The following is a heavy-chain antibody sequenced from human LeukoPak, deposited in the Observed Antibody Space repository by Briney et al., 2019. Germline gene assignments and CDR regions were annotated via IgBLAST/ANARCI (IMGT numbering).Heavy chain of an antibody. D-gene: IGHD3-22*01. Sequence: GGSLRLSCAASGFTFSSYSMNWVRQAPGKGLEWVSYISSSSSTIYYADSVKGRFTISRDNAKNSLYLQMNSLRAEDTAVYYCARDHYYYDSSGYLDYWGQGTLVTVSS. J-gene: IGHJ4*02. CDR1: GFTFSSYS. CDR3: ARDHYYYDSSGYLDY. CDR2: ISSSSSTI. V-gene: IGHV3-48*01.